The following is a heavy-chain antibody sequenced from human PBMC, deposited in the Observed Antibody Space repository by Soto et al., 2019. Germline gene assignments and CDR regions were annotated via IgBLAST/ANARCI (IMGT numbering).Heavy chain of an antibody. CDR1: GFTFSSYG. J-gene: IGHJ4*02. D-gene: IGHD3-16*02. CDR3: AKALGELSPESYDY. Sequence: GGSLRLSWAASGFTFSSYGMHWVRQAPGKGLEWVTFISYDGNNKYYADSVKGRFTISRDNSKNTLYLQMNSLRPEDTAVYYCAKALGELSPESYDYWGQGTLVTVSS. CDR2: ISYDGNNK. V-gene: IGHV3-30*18.